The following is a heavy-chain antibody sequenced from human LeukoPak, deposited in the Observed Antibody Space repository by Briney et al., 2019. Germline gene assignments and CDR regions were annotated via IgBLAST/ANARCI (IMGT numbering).Heavy chain of an antibody. CDR3: AQQLGYXSGGTXYFTY. Sequence: GGSLRLSCAASGFTFSSYAMSWVRQAPGKGLEWVAAISNSGGDTFYSDSGKGRFTIARDNSKNTLYLQMNSLRVDDTAVYYCAQQLGYXSGGTXYFTYWXQG. J-gene: IGHJ4*02. CDR1: GFTFSSYA. V-gene: IGHV3-23*01. CDR2: ISNSGGDT. D-gene: IGHD2-15*01.